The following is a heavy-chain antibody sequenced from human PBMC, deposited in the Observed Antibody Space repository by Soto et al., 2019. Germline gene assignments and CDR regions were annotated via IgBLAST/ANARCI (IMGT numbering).Heavy chain of an antibody. CDR2: INPKSGGT. Sequence: QVQLVQSGAEVKKPGASVKVSCKASGYTFTGYYMHWVRQAPGQGLEWMGWINPKSGGTNYAQKFQGWVTMTRDTSISTAYMELGRLRSDDTAVYYCARAGSEGMDVWGQGTTVTVSS. CDR3: ARAGSEGMDV. CDR1: GYTFTGYY. J-gene: IGHJ6*02. V-gene: IGHV1-2*04.